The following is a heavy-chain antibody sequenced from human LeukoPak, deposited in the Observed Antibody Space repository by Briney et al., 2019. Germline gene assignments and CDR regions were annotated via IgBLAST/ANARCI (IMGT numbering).Heavy chain of an antibody. CDR1: GYTFTGYY. CDR3: ASLYGSGSYSHYDY. V-gene: IGHV1-2*02. D-gene: IGHD3-10*01. Sequence: GASVKVSCKASGYTFTGYYMHWVRQAPGHGLEWMGWINPNSGGTNYAQKFQGRVTMTRDTSISTAYMELSRLRSDDTAVYYCASLYGSGSYSHYDYWGQGTLVTVSS. J-gene: IGHJ4*02. CDR2: INPNSGGT.